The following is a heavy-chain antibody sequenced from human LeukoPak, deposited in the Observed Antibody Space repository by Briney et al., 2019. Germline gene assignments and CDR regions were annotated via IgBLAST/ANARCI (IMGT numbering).Heavy chain of an antibody. V-gene: IGHV3-23*01. D-gene: IGHD2-15*01. CDR1: GFTFSSYA. CDR2: ISGSGGST. CDR3: AKDQWGYCSGGSCYSFDY. Sequence: GGSLRLSCAASGFTFSSYAMSWVRQAPGKGLEWVSAISGSGGSTYYADSVEGRFTISRDNSKNTLYLQMHSLRAEDTAVYYCAKDQWGYCSGGSCYSFDYWGQGTLVTVSS. J-gene: IGHJ4*02.